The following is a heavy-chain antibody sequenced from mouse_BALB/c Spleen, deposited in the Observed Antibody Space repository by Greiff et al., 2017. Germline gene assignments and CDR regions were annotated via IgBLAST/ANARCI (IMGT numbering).Heavy chain of an antibody. CDR2: ISYSGST. Sequence: VQLKESGPGLVKPSQSLSLTCTVTGYSITSDYAWNWIRQFPGNKLEWMGYISYSGSTSYNPSLKSRISITRDTSKNQFFLQLNSVTTEDTATYYCARSGNYGAYAMDYWGQGTSVTVSS. CDR3: ARSGNYGAYAMDY. CDR1: GYSITSDYA. J-gene: IGHJ4*01. D-gene: IGHD2-1*01. V-gene: IGHV3-2*02.